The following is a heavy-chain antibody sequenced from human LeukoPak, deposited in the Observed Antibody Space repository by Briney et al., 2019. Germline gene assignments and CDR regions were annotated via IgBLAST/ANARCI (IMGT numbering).Heavy chain of an antibody. CDR1: GFTFSDYY. D-gene: IGHD2-2*01. J-gene: IGHJ4*02. CDR3: AKDLFACSSTSCYSQSH. CDR2: ISGSGGST. V-gene: IGHV3-23*01. Sequence: GGSLRLSCAASGFTFSDYYMSWIRQAPGKELEWVSAISGSGGSTYYADSVKGRFTISRDNSKNTLYLQMNSLRAEDTAVYYCAKDLFACSSTSCYSQSHWGQGTLVTVSS.